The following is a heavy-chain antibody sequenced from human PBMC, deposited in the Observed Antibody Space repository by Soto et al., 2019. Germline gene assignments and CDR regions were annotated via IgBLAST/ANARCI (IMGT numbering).Heavy chain of an antibody. Sequence: VGSLRLSSEASGFTVSSYGMHWVRQAPGKGLEWVAVISRDGGTKYYADSVKGRFTISKDNSRNTLFLEMNSLRGDDMAVYYCTGEVASGYWGQGT. V-gene: IGHV3-30*03. CDR2: ISRDGGTK. D-gene: IGHD2-8*02. J-gene: IGHJ4*02. CDR1: GFTVSSYG. CDR3: TGEVASGY.